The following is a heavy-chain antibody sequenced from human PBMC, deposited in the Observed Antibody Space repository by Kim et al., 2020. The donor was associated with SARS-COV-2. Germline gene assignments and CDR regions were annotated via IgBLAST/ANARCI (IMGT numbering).Heavy chain of an antibody. J-gene: IGHJ4*02. CDR2: IIPIFGTA. CDR1: GGTFSSYA. CDR3: ARDNVGHSYYYDSSGYSYGFFY. Sequence: SVKVSCKASGGTFSSYAISWVRQATGQGLEWMGGIIPIFGTANYAQKFQGRVTITADESTSTAYMELSSLRSEDTAVYYCARDNVGHSYYYDSSGYSYGFFYWGQGTLVTVSS. D-gene: IGHD3-22*01. V-gene: IGHV1-69*13.